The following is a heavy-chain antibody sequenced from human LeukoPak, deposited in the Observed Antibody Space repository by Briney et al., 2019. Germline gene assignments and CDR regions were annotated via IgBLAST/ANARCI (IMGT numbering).Heavy chain of an antibody. V-gene: IGHV3-74*01. D-gene: IGHD4-17*01. J-gene: IGHJ4*02. CDR1: GFTFTTYW. Sequence: GGSLRLSCAASGFTFTTYWMHWVRQAPGKGLVWVSRINTDGSSTTYADSVKGRFTISRDNAKNTLYLQMNSLRAEDTAVYYCARSDYGDAYWGQGTLVTVSS. CDR3: ARSDYGDAY. CDR2: INTDGSST.